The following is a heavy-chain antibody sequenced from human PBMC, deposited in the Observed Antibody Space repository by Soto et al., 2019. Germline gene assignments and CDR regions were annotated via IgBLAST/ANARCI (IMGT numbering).Heavy chain of an antibody. J-gene: IGHJ5*02. V-gene: IGHV3-23*01. CDR2: ISGSGGST. CDR3: AKEWPDSSGWPEGFDP. CDR1: GFTFSSYA. Sequence: LILSCAASGFTFSSYAMSWVRQAPGKGLEWVSAISGSGGSTYYADSVKGRFTISRDNSKNTLYLQMNSLRAEDTAVYYCAKEWPDSSGWPEGFDPWGQGTLVTVSS. D-gene: IGHD6-19*01.